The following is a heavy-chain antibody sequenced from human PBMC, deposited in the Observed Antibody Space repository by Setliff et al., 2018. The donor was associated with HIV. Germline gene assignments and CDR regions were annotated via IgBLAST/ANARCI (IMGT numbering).Heavy chain of an antibody. D-gene: IGHD4-17*01. J-gene: IGHJ4*02. Sequence: SETLSLTCTVSGGSIRNGLYYWHWIRQPPGKGLEWIGSVYYSGSTYYKPSLKSRVTISVDTSKNQFSLRLSSVTAADRAVYYCARRIYGNNPYFDYWSQGTLVTVSS. CDR2: VYYSGST. CDR1: GGSIRNGLYY. CDR3: ARRIYGNNPYFDY. V-gene: IGHV4-39*07.